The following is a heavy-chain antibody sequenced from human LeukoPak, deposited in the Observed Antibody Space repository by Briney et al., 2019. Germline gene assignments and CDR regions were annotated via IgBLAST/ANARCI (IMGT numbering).Heavy chain of an antibody. Sequence: SETLSLTCTVSGGSISSSSYYWGWIRQPPGKGLERIGSIYYSGSTYYNPSLKGRVTISVDTSKNQFSLKLSSVTAADTAVYYCASGAGYSSGWYGDDYWGQGTLVTVSS. CDR3: ASGAGYSSGWYGDDY. CDR1: GGSISSSSYY. D-gene: IGHD6-19*01. V-gene: IGHV4-39*01. CDR2: IYYSGST. J-gene: IGHJ4*02.